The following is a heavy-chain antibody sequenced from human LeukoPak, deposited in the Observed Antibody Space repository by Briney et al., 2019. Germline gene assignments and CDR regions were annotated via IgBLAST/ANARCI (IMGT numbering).Heavy chain of an antibody. V-gene: IGHV3-23*01. CDR3: ARTGKGGSYSDY. Sequence: GGSLRLSCAASGFTFSTYAMTWVRQAPGKGLDWVSGITGSGGSTYYADSVKGRFTISRDNSKNTLFLQMNSLRAEDTAVYYCARTGKGGSYSDYWGQGTLVTVSS. CDR2: ITGSGGST. D-gene: IGHD1-26*01. CDR1: GFTFSTYA. J-gene: IGHJ4*02.